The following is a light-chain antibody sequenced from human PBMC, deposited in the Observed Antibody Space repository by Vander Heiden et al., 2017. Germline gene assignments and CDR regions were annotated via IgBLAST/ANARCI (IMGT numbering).Light chain of an antibody. J-gene: IGLJ3*02. CDR3: QAYDSRVSGWV. Sequence: QSVLPQPPSVPVAPGQGVTISCTGGRSNIGTGYDVHWYQQRPGTAPKHLIYDNNNRPSGVPARFSGSKSGTSVSLAITGLQAEDEADYYCQAYDSRVSGWVFGGGTRLTVL. CDR2: DNN. V-gene: IGLV1-40*01. CDR1: RSNIGTGYD.